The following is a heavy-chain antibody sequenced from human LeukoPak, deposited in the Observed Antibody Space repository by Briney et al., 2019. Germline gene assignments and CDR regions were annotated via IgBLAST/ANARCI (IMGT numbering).Heavy chain of an antibody. J-gene: IGHJ4*02. D-gene: IGHD2-15*01. CDR1: GFTFSSYS. CDR2: ISSSSSYI. Sequence: GGSLRLSCAASGFTFSSYSMNWVRQAPGKGLEWVSSISSSSSYIYYADSVKGRFTISRDNAKNSLYLQMNSLRAEDTAVYYCARGLEVVAAEFDYWGQGTLVTVSS. CDR3: ARGLEVVAAEFDY. V-gene: IGHV3-21*01.